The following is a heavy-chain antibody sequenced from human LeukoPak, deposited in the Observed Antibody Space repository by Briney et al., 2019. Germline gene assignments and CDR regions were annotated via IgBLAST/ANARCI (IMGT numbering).Heavy chain of an antibody. CDR1: GYSISSGYY. CDR3: ARVVGATEEHAFDI. V-gene: IGHV4-38-2*02. CDR2: IYHSGST. J-gene: IGHJ3*02. Sequence: PSETLSLTCTVSGYSISSGYYWGWIRQPPGKGLEWIGSIYHSGSTYYNPSLKSRVTISVDTSKNQFSLKLSSVTAADTAVYYCARVVGATEEHAFDIWGQGTMVTVSS. D-gene: IGHD1-26*01.